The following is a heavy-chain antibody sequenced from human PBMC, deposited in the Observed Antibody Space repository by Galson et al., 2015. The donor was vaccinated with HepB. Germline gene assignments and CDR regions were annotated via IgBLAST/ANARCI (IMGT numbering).Heavy chain of an antibody. CDR1: GFIFSNYW. CDR3: ASGRVYYDSTGYKIFDY. Sequence: LRLSCAASGFIFSNYWMHWVRQAPGKGLMWVSGVKSDGSSTTCADSVKGRFTISRDNAKNTLYLQMNSLRAEDTAVYYCASGRVYYDSTGYKIFDYWGQGILVTVSS. D-gene: IGHD3-22*01. V-gene: IGHV3-74*01. J-gene: IGHJ4*02. CDR2: VKSDGSST.